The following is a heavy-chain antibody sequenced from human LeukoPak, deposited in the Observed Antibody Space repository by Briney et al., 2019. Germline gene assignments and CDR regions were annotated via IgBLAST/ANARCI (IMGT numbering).Heavy chain of an antibody. Sequence: ASVKVSCKASGYTFTSYYMHWVRQAPGQGLEWMGIINPSGGSTNYAQKFQGRVTITADESTSTAYMELSSLRSEDTAVYYCARAPYSGYDYPWFDPWGQGTLVTVSS. D-gene: IGHD5-12*01. V-gene: IGHV1-46*01. CDR3: ARAPYSGYDYPWFDP. CDR2: INPSGGST. CDR1: GYTFTSYY. J-gene: IGHJ5*02.